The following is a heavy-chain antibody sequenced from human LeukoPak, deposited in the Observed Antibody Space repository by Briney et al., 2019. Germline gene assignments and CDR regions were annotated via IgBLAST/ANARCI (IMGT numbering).Heavy chain of an antibody. D-gene: IGHD3-22*01. CDR2: IYYTGNT. Sequence: PSETLSLTCTVSGVSISSSNSYWGWIRQPPGKGLGWIGSIYYTGNTYYNASLKSRVTISIDTSKNQFSLKLSSVTAADTAVYYCARHHRGTRIIVLINFSGTNWFDPWGQGTLVTVSS. CDR1: GVSISSSNSY. J-gene: IGHJ5*02. CDR3: ARHHRGTRIIVLINFSGTNWFDP. V-gene: IGHV4-39*01.